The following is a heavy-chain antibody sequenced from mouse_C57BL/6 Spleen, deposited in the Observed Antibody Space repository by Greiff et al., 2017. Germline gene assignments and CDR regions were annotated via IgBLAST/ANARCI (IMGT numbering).Heavy chain of an antibody. J-gene: IGHJ2*01. Sequence: VQLQQSGAELVRPGASVTLSCKASGYTFTDYEMHWVKQTPVHGLEWIGAIDPETGGTAYNQKFKGKAILTADKSSSTAYMERRSLTSEDSAVYYCTRGGIVTTYYFDYWGQGTTLTVSS. CDR2: IDPETGGT. D-gene: IGHD2-5*01. CDR3: TRGGIVTTYYFDY. CDR1: GYTFTDYE. V-gene: IGHV1-15*01.